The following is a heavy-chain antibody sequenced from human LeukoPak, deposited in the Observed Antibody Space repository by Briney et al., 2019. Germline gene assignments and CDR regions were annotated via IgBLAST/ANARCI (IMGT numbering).Heavy chain of an antibody. CDR3: ARGNDIGGYYYPHFDY. J-gene: IGHJ4*02. D-gene: IGHD3-22*01. V-gene: IGHV3-30*03. CDR1: GFTFSGYG. Sequence: GGSLRLSCAASGFTFSGYGMHWVRQAPGKGLEWVAVISSDGNNKNYVDSVKGRFTFSRDNSKNTLYLQMNSLRAEDTAVYYCARGNDIGGYYYPHFDYWGQGTLVTVS. CDR2: ISSDGNNK.